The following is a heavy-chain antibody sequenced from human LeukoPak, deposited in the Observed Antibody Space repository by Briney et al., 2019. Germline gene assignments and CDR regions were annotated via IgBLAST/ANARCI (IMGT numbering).Heavy chain of an antibody. D-gene: IGHD3-10*01. CDR1: GDSISTPHW. J-gene: IGHJ5*02. CDR3: ARDWGFGDSEDWFDP. CDR2: IFHSGRV. Sequence: KPSETLSLTCDVSGDSISTPHWWSWVRQPPGKGLEWIGEIFHSGRVNYIPSLQSRVTISLDKSKNQISLEVNSVTAADTAVYYCARDWGFGDSEDWFDPWGQGTLVTVSS. V-gene: IGHV4-4*02.